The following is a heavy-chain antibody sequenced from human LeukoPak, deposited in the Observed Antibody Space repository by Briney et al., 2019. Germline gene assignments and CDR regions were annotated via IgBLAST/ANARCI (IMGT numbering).Heavy chain of an antibody. D-gene: IGHD2-21*01. J-gene: IGHJ4*02. Sequence: SETLSLTCTVSGGSISSSSYYWGWIRQPPGKGLEWIGSIYYSGSTYYNPSLKSRVTISVDTSKHQFSLKLTPVTAADTAVYFCATTGVAWDSWGQGTLVTVSS. CDR2: IYYSGST. CDR3: ATTGVAWDS. CDR1: GGSISSSSYY. V-gene: IGHV4-39*01.